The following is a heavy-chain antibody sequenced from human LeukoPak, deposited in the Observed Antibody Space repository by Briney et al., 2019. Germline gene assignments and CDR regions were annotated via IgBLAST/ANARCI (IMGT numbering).Heavy chain of an antibody. Sequence: PGGSLRLSCAASGFTFSGSAMHWVRQAQGKGLEWVSAISGSGGSTYYADSVKGRFTISRDNSKNTLYLQMNSLRAEDTAVYYCAKVKDQWLAGWFDPWGQGTLVTVSS. CDR1: GFTFSGSA. CDR2: ISGSGGST. CDR3: AKVKDQWLAGWFDP. J-gene: IGHJ5*02. D-gene: IGHD6-19*01. V-gene: IGHV3-23*01.